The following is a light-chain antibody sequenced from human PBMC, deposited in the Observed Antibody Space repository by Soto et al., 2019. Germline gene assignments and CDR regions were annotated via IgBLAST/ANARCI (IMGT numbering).Light chain of an antibody. CDR2: GAS. CDR3: QQDSSAWT. J-gene: IGKJ1*01. V-gene: IGKV3-20*01. Sequence: EIVLTQSPGTLSLSPGERATLSCRASQSVSSSYLAWYQQKPGQAPRRLIYGASSRATGIPYRISGSGSGTDLSLTISRLESGDLAVCYCQQDSSAWTFGQGTKVAIK. CDR1: QSVSSSY.